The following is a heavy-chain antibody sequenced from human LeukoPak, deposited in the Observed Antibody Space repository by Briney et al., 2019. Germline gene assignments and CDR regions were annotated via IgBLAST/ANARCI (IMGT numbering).Heavy chain of an antibody. V-gene: IGHV1-2*02. Sequence: ASVKVSCKASGYSFTAYYMHWVRQAPGQGLEWMGWMNPNSGGTNYAQKFQGRVTMTRDTSITTAYMEMSRLRSDDTALYYCARSPHILTGENFDYWGQGTLVTVSS. CDR2: MNPNSGGT. CDR3: ARSPHILTGENFDY. J-gene: IGHJ4*02. D-gene: IGHD3-9*01. CDR1: GYSFTAYY.